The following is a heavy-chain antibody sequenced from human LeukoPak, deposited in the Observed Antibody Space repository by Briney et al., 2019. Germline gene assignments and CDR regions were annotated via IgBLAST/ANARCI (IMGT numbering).Heavy chain of an antibody. J-gene: IGHJ5*02. D-gene: IGHD4-17*01. CDR3: ARGGLRVRLRSFDP. CDR1: GGSFSGYY. Sequence: SETLSLTCAVYGGSFSGYYWSWIRQPPGKGLEWIGEINHSGSTNYNPSLKSRVTISVDTSKNQFSLKLSSVTAADTAVYYCARGGLRVRLRSFDPWGQGTLVTVSS. CDR2: INHSGST. V-gene: IGHV4-34*01.